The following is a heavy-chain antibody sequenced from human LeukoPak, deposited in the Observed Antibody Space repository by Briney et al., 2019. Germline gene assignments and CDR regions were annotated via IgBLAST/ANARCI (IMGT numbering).Heavy chain of an antibody. CDR3: ARCESSWSAAEYFQH. D-gene: IGHD6-13*01. J-gene: IGHJ1*01. CDR1: GGSFSDYY. Sequence: PSETLSLTCAVYGGSFSDYYWGWIRQPPGKGLEWIGSIYYSGSTYYNPSLKSRVTISVDTSKNQFSLKLSSVTAADTAVYYCARCESSWSAAEYFQHWGQGTLVTVSS. CDR2: IYYSGST. V-gene: IGHV4-39*01.